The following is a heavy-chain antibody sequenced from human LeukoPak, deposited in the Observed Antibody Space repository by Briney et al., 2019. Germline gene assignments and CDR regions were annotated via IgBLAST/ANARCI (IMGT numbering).Heavy chain of an antibody. D-gene: IGHD3-10*01. Sequence: PRGSMRLSCAASGFIFSDYYMTWIRQAPGKGLEWVSYISSSGGITYYADSVKGRFTISRDNAKNSLYLEMNSLRDDDTAVYFCARTGGAGSPSDTWGQGTLVTVSS. V-gene: IGHV3-11*01. CDR2: ISSSGGIT. CDR3: ARTGGAGSPSDT. CDR1: GFIFSDYY. J-gene: IGHJ5*02.